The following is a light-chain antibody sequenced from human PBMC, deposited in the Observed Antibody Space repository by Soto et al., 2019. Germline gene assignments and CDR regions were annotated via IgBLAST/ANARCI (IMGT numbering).Light chain of an antibody. V-gene: IGKV3-11*01. CDR2: DAS. J-gene: IGKJ3*01. CDR1: QSVSSY. CDR3: QQRSNGPPVT. Sequence: EIVLTQSPATLSLSPGERATLSCRASQSVSSYLAWSQQKPGQAPRLLIYDASNRATGIPARFSGSGSGTDFTITISSLETEDFAVYYCQQRSNGPPVTFGPGPKVDIK.